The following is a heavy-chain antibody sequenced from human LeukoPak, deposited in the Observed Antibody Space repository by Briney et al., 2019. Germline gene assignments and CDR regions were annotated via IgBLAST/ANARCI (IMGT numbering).Heavy chain of an antibody. CDR2: INQDGREK. CDR3: ARDGVAPGLYFDY. Sequence: GGSTRLSCAASGFTFSDYWTNWVRQAPGKGLEWVASINQDGREKYSVDSVKGQFTISRDNAKNSLYLQMNSLGAEDTAVYYCARDGVAPGLYFDYWGQGSLVTVSS. D-gene: IGHD3/OR15-3a*01. CDR1: GFTFSDYW. V-gene: IGHV3-7*01. J-gene: IGHJ4*02.